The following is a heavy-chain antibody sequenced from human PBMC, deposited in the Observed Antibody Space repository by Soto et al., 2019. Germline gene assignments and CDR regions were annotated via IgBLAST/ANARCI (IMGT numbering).Heavy chain of an antibody. D-gene: IGHD3-3*01. CDR1: GGTLSSYA. CDR2: IIPIFGTA. J-gene: IGHJ6*02. CDR3: ARDKAYYDFWSGPPTYYYGMDV. V-gene: IGHV1-69*13. Sequence: GASVKVSCQASGGTLSSYAISWVRQAPGPRAEWVGGIIPIFGTANYAQKFQGRVTITADESTSTAYMELSSLRSEDTAVYYCARDKAYYDFWSGPPTYYYGMDVWGQGTTVTVSS.